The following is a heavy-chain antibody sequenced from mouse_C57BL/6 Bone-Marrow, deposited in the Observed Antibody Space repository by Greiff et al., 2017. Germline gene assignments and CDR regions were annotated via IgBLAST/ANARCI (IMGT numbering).Heavy chain of an antibody. CDR1: GFTFSDYY. CDR3: ARGPIYYYGSSYSNWYFDV. Sequence: EVKLVESEGGLVQPGSSMKLSCTASGFTFSDYYMAWVRQVPEKGLEWVANINYDGSSTYYLDSLKSRFIISRDNAKNILYLQMSRLKSEDTATYYCARGPIYYYGSSYSNWYFDVWGTGTTVTVSS. J-gene: IGHJ1*03. V-gene: IGHV5-16*01. CDR2: INYDGSST. D-gene: IGHD1-1*01.